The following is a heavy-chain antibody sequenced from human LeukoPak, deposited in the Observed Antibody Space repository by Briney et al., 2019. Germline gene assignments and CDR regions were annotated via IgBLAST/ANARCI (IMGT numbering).Heavy chain of an antibody. D-gene: IGHD4-17*01. V-gene: IGHV3-48*01. CDR3: ARVRYGELDV. Sequence: PGGSLRLSCAASGFTFSDYSMNWVRQAPGKGLEWIPYIGIDSGNTNYADSVKGRFTISGDKAKNSLYLQMNSLRVEDTAVYYCARVRYGELDVWGQGTTVTVSS. CDR2: IGIDSGNT. J-gene: IGHJ6*02. CDR1: GFTFSDYS.